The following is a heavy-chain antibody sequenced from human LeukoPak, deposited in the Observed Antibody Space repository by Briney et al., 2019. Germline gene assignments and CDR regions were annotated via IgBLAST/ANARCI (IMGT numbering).Heavy chain of an antibody. CDR2: MNPNSGNT. Sequence: ASVKVSCKASGYTFTSYDINWVRQATGQGLEWMGCMNPNSGNTGYAQKFQGRVTMTRNTSISTAYMELSSLRSEDTAVYYCARGQQPRSLDAFDIWGQGTMVTVSS. CDR1: GYTFTSYD. J-gene: IGHJ3*02. D-gene: IGHD6-13*01. V-gene: IGHV1-8*01. CDR3: ARGQQPRSLDAFDI.